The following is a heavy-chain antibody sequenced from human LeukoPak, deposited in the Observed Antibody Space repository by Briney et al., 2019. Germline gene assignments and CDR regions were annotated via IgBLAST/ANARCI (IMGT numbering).Heavy chain of an antibody. J-gene: IGHJ6*03. V-gene: IGHV3-20*04. Sequence: GGSLRLSCAASGFTFSRYSMNWVRQAPGKGLEWVSGINWNGGSTGYADSVKGRFTISRDNAKNSLYLQMNSLRAEDTALYYCARVCSEQYYYYYMDVWGKGTTVTVSS. CDR3: ARVCSEQYYYYYMDV. D-gene: IGHD6-25*01. CDR2: INWNGGST. CDR1: GFTFSRYS.